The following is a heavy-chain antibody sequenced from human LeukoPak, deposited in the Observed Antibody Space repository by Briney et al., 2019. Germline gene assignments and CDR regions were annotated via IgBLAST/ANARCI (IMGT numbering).Heavy chain of an antibody. CDR2: ISYDGSNK. V-gene: IGHV3-30*03. CDR3: ARDDRYSAFDH. D-gene: IGHD5-18*01. J-gene: IGHJ4*02. CDR1: GFTFSSYG. Sequence: GGSLRLSCAASGFTFSSYGMHWVRQAPSKGLEWVAVISYDGSNKYYADSVKGRFTISRDNSKNTLYLQMNSLRAEDTAVYYCARDDRYSAFDHWGQGTLVTVSS.